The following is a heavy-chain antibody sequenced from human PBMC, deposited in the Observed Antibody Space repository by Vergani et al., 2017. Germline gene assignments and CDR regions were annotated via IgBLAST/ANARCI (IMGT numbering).Heavy chain of an antibody. J-gene: IGHJ6*03. D-gene: IGHD3-10*01. V-gene: IGHV3-30*18. CDR3: AKAASVTSGSLQYNFYMDV. CDR1: GFSFSSHA. CDR2: ITNDGSKK. Sequence: QVQLAESGGGRVQPGRSLRLFCAASGFSFSSHAIHWVRPAPGKGLEWVAVITNDGSKKYYADSVKGRFTISRDNSKNTLGLQMNSLRTQDTAVYYCAKAASVTSGSLQYNFYMDVWGKGTTVTVS.